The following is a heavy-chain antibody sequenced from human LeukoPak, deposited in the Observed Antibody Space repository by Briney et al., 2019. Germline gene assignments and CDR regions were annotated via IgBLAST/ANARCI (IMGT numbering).Heavy chain of an antibody. J-gene: IGHJ4*02. D-gene: IGHD6-13*01. CDR3: ARLYYQGIAAAGTEDY. Sequence: PSATLSLTCTVSGGSISSGSYYWSWIRQPAGKGLEWIGRIYTSGSTNYNPSLKSRVTISVDTSKNQFSLKLSSVTAADTAVYYCARLYYQGIAAAGTEDYWGQGTLVTVSS. V-gene: IGHV4-61*02. CDR1: GGSISSGSYY. CDR2: IYTSGST.